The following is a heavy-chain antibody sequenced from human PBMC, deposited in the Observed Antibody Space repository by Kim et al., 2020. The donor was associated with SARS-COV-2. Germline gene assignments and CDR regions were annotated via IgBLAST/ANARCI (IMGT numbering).Heavy chain of an antibody. CDR2: ISYDGNSK. D-gene: IGHD2-2*01. Sequence: GGSLRLSCAASGFIFSNYAMHWVRQAPGKGLEWVAVISYDGNSKYYTDSVKGRFTISRDNSKNTLYLQMNSLRAEDTALYYCARSDIVVLPATSYQHYWGQGTLVTVSS. CDR1: GFIFSNYA. CDR3: ARSDIVVLPATSYQHY. J-gene: IGHJ4*02. V-gene: IGHV3-30-3*01.